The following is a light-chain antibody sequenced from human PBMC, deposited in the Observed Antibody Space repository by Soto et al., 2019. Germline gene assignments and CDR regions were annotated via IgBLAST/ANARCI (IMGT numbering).Light chain of an antibody. J-gene: IGLJ1*01. CDR1: SSDVGGYDY. CDR3: SSYAGNTKGV. V-gene: IGLV2-8*01. Sequence: QSVLAQPPSASGSPGGSVTISCTGTSSDVGGYDYVSWYQQHPGKAPKLMIFEVSKRPSGVPDRFSGSKSGNTASLTVSGLQAEDEADYYCSSYAGNTKGVFGTGTKVTVL. CDR2: EVS.